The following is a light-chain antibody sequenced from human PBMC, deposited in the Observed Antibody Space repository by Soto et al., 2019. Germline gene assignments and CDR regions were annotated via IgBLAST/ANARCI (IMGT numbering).Light chain of an antibody. J-gene: IGLJ2*01. CDR3: QTWGTGFQV. CDR2: LNNDGSH. Sequence: QPVLTQSPSASASLGASVKLTCTLSSGHSSYAIAWHQKQPGKGPRYLMDLNNDGSHSKGDGIPDRFSGSSSGAERYHIISSLQSEDEADYYCQTWGTGFQVFGGGTKVTVL. V-gene: IGLV4-69*01. CDR1: SGHSSYA.